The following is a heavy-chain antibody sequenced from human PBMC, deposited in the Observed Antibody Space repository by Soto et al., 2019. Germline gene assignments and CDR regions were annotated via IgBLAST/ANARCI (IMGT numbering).Heavy chain of an antibody. CDR1: GFTFSSYP. D-gene: IGHD6-25*01. V-gene: IGHV3-64*02. Sequence: GWSLRLSCAASGFTFSSYPMHWVRQAPGKGLEHVSSTSGDGRIMYYLDSVKGRFTISRDNSKNTLYLQMGSLRTEDMAVYYCGRGRAAYYFDYWGQGALVTVAS. CDR3: GRGRAAYYFDY. J-gene: IGHJ4*02. CDR2: TSGDGRIM.